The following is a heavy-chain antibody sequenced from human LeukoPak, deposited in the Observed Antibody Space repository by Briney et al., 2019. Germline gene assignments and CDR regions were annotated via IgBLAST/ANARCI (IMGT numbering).Heavy chain of an antibody. CDR3: ATVKAWSSSWRLDY. CDR2: FDPEDGET. V-gene: IGHV1-24*01. CDR1: GYTLTELS. J-gene: IGHJ4*02. Sequence: GASVKVSCKVSGYTLTELSMHWVRQAPGKGLEWMGGFDPEDGETIYAQKFQGRVTMTEDTSTDTAYMELSSLRSEDTAVYYCATVKAWSSSWRLDYWGQGTLVTVSS. D-gene: IGHD6-13*01.